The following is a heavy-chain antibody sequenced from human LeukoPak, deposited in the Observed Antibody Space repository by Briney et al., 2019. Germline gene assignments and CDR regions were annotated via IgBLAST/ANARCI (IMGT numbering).Heavy chain of an antibody. CDR3: SSDLYSSSWLPGNYFHGMDV. D-gene: IGHD2-2*01. CDR2: SRSRAYGGTT. CDR1: GVPLRDYS. J-gene: IGHJ6*02. V-gene: IGHV3-49*03. Sequence: PGRSLRLSCTVSGVPLRDYSVSWMRQAPGRGPEWVGYSRSRAYGGTTEYAASVKGRFSISRDDSKNVAYLQMNSLTTEDTAVYYCSSDLYSSSWLPGNYFHGMDVWGQGTTVTVSS.